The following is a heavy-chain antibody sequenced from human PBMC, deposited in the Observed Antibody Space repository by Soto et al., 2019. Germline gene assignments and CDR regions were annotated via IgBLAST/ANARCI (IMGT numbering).Heavy chain of an antibody. V-gene: IGHV3-30*03. Sequence: QVQLVESGGGVVQPGKSLRLSCAASGFNFSSYDMHWVRRAPGKGLEWMAVISYDGSRKYYSDSVKGRLTISRDNFKNTLHLQMDSLSAEDTAVFYCVRDVLERPLGFWGQRTPVTVAS. CDR3: VRDVLERPLGF. J-gene: IGHJ4*02. D-gene: IGHD1-1*01. CDR1: GFNFSSYD. CDR2: ISYDGSRK.